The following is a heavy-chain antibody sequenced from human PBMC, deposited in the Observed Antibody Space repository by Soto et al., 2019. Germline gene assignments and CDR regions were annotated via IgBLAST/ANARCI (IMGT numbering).Heavy chain of an antibody. V-gene: IGHV4-61*01. CDR1: GGSFKRGSYS. Sequence: SETLSLTCTVSGGSFKRGSYSWNWIRQPPGKGLEWIGYVYHTGRTSYNPSLKSRVSISMDTSKNQFSLNLDSVTAADTAVYFCARDFAYFDSWGQGTLVTVSS. J-gene: IGHJ4*02. CDR3: ARDFAYFDS. CDR2: VYHTGRT. D-gene: IGHD3-3*01.